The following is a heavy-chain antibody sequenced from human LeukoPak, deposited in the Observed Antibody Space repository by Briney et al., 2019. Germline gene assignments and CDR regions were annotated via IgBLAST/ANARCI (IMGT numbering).Heavy chain of an antibody. J-gene: IGHJ4*02. CDR1: GGSFSGYY. CDR3: ARGGYGGNSGNFDY. CDR2: INHSGST. Sequence: SETLSLTCAVYGGSFSGYYWSWIRQPPGKGLEWIGEINHSGSTNYNPSLKSRVTISVDTSKNQFSLKLSSVTAADTAVYYCARGGYGGNSGNFDYWGQGTLVTVSS. V-gene: IGHV4-34*01. D-gene: IGHD4-23*01.